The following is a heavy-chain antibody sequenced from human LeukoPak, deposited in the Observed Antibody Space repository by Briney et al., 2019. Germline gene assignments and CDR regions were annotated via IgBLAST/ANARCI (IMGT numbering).Heavy chain of an antibody. CDR1: GGSISSYY. CDR2: ISYSGST. V-gene: IGHV4-59*01. J-gene: IGHJ4*02. Sequence: SETLSLTCTVSGGSISSYYWSWIRQPPGKGLEWIGYISYSGSTNYNPSLKSRVTISLDMSNNRFSLKLNSVTAADTAVYYCAGYTSGWYSDCWGQGTLVTVSS. D-gene: IGHD6-19*01. CDR3: AGYTSGWYSDC.